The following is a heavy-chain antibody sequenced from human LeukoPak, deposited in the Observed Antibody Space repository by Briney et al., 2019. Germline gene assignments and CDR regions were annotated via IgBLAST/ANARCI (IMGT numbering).Heavy chain of an antibody. V-gene: IGHV2-70*11. CDR1: GSSLTTSGMC. CDR3: ARRRWLQPLDYGLDV. J-gene: IGHJ6*02. Sequence: SGPALVKPTPTLTLTCSFSGSSLTTSGMCVSWIRQPPGKALEWLARIDWDDDLYYSTSLKTRLSISKDTSRNQVVLTMTNMDPVDTATYSCARRRWLQPLDYGLDVWSQGITVTVSS. CDR2: IDWDDDL. D-gene: IGHD5-24*01.